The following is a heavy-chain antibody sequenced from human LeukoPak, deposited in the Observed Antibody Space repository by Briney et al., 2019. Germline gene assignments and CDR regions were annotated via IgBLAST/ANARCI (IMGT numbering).Heavy chain of an antibody. V-gene: IGHV3-7*05. CDR2: INQDGSEK. CDR1: GFTLSIYW. J-gene: IGHJ4*02. CDR3: AKDWVAAAGYFDY. D-gene: IGHD6-13*01. Sequence: GGSLRLSCEASGFTLSIYWMSWVRQAPGKGLEWVANINQDGSEKYYVDSVKGRFTISRDNAKKSLYLQMNSLRVEDTAVYHCAKDWVAAAGYFDYWGQGTLVTVSS.